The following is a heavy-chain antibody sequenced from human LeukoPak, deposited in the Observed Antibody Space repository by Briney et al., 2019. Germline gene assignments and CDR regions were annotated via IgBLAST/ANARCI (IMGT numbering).Heavy chain of an antibody. CDR1: GGTFSSYA. D-gene: IGHD3-10*01. CDR2: IIPIFGTA. J-gene: IGHJ2*01. CDR3: ARDLRNYGSGTYWYFDL. Sequence: EASVKVSCKASGGTFSSYAISWVRQAPGQGLEWMGGIIPIFGTANYAQKFQGRVTITADESTSTAYMELSCLRSEDTAVYYCARDLRNYGSGTYWYFDLWGRGTLVTVSS. V-gene: IGHV1-69*01.